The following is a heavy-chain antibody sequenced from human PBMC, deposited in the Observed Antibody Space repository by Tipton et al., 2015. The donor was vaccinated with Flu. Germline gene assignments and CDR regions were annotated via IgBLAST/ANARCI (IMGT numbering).Heavy chain of an antibody. CDR2: IYHRGST. Sequence: TLSLTCTVSGYSISSGYHWGWIRQPPGKGEEWIVSIYHRGSTYYNPTLKSRVTISVDTSKNQFSLKLSSVTDADTAVYYCARGTLWFGDPSGWFDPWGQGTLVTVSS. CDR1: GYSISSGYH. V-gene: IGHV4-38-2*02. CDR3: ARGTLWFGDPSGWFDP. D-gene: IGHD3-10*01. J-gene: IGHJ5*02.